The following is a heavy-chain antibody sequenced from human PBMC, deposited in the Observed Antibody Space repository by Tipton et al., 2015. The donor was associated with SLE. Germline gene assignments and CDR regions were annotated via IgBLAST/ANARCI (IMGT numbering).Heavy chain of an antibody. CDR1: GGSLSGDTYY. D-gene: IGHD5-12*01. Sequence: TLSLTCTVSGGSLSGDTYYWSWIRQPAGEGLDWIGRIFTSGNTNYNPSLKSRVTISVDTSKNQFSLELSSVTAADTAVYYCARLISAYDCNFDYWGQGTLVTVSS. CDR2: IFTSGNT. V-gene: IGHV4-61*02. J-gene: IGHJ4*02. CDR3: ARLISAYDCNFDY.